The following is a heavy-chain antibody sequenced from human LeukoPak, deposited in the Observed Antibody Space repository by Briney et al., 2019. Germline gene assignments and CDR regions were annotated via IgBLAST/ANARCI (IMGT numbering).Heavy chain of an antibody. J-gene: IGHJ6*02. CDR2: ISGSGGST. CDR1: GFTFSSYA. Sequence: GGSLRLSCIASGFTFSSYAMSWVRQAPGKGLEWVSAISGSGGSTYYADSVKGRFTISRDNSKNTLYLQMNSLRAEDTAVYYCAKESYCSSTSCLDYYYYGMDVWGQGTTVTVSS. V-gene: IGHV3-23*01. D-gene: IGHD2-2*01. CDR3: AKESYCSSTSCLDYYYYGMDV.